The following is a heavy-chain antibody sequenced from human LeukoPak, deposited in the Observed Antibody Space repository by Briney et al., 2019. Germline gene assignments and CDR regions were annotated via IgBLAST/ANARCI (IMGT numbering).Heavy chain of an antibody. CDR2: IYPGDSDT. CDR1: GYSFTSYW. V-gene: IGHV5-51*01. Sequence: GESLKISCKGSGYSFTSYWIGWVRQMPGKGLEWMGIIYPGDSDTRYSPSFQGQVTISADKSISTAYLQWSSLKASDTAMYYCARQGDHYGSGSQIPGYYYYYGMDVWGQGTTVTVSS. J-gene: IGHJ6*02. D-gene: IGHD3-10*01. CDR3: ARQGDHYGSGSQIPGYYYYYGMDV.